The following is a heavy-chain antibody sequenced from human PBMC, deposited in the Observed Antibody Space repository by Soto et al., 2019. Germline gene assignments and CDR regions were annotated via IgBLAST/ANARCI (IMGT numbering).Heavy chain of an antibody. Sequence: EVQLVESGGGLVKSGGSLRLSCAASGFTFSSYSMNWVRQAPGKGLEWVSSISSSSSYIYYADSVKGRFTISRDNAKNSLYLQMNSLRAEDTAVYYCARGYYYDSSGYYYAFDYWGQGILVTVSS. CDR2: ISSSSSYI. D-gene: IGHD3-22*01. CDR3: ARGYYYDSSGYYYAFDY. J-gene: IGHJ4*02. V-gene: IGHV3-21*01. CDR1: GFTFSSYS.